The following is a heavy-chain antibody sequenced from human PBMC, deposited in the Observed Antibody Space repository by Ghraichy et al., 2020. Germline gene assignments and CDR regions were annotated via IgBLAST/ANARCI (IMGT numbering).Heavy chain of an antibody. CDR3: TTPDSSGPIDY. Sequence: GGSLRLSCAASGFTFSNAWMSWVRQAPGKGLEWVGCIKSKTDGGTTDYAAPVKGRFTISRDDSKNTLYLQMNSLKTEDTAVYYCTTPDSSGPIDYWGQGTLVTVSS. J-gene: IGHJ4*02. V-gene: IGHV3-15*01. CDR2: IKSKTDGGTT. CDR1: GFTFSNAW. D-gene: IGHD3-22*01.